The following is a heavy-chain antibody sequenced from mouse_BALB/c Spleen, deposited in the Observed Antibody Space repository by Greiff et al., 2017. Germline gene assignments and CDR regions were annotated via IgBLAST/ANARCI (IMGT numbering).Heavy chain of an antibody. D-gene: IGHD2-13*01. CDR3: ARRGDHDYFDY. J-gene: IGHJ2*01. CDR2: INSNGGST. CDR1: GFTFSSYY. V-gene: IGHV5-6-2*01. Sequence: EVKVEESGGGLVKLGGSLKLSCAASGFTFSSYYMSWVRQTPEKRLELVAAINSNGGSTYYPDTVKGRFTISRDNAKNTLYLQMSSLKSEDTALYYCARRGDHDYFDYWGQGTTLTVSS.